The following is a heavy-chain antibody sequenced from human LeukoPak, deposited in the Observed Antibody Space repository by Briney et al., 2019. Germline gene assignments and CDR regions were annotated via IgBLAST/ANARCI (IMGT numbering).Heavy chain of an antibody. Sequence: GGSLRLSCAASQFTFSNYWMSWVRQAPGKGLEWVSAISGSGGSTYYADSVKGRFTISRDNSKNTLYLQMNSLRAEDTAVYYCAKEGSSWRTYYYYYGMDVWGQGTTVTVSS. CDR2: ISGSGGST. CDR1: QFTFSNYW. D-gene: IGHD6-13*01. CDR3: AKEGSSWRTYYYYYGMDV. V-gene: IGHV3-23*01. J-gene: IGHJ6*02.